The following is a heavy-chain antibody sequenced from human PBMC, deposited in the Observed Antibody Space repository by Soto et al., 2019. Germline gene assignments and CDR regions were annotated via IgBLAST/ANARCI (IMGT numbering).Heavy chain of an antibody. V-gene: IGHV1-69*02. CDR3: AGHESRQQLVLYDAFDI. CDR2: IIPILGIA. Sequence: SVKVSCKASGGTFSSYTISWVRQAPGQGLEWMGRIIPILGIANYAQKFQGRVTITADKSTSTAYMELSSLRSEDTAVYYCAGHESRQQLVLYDAFDIWGQGTMVTVSS. J-gene: IGHJ3*02. D-gene: IGHD6-13*01. CDR1: GGTFSSYT.